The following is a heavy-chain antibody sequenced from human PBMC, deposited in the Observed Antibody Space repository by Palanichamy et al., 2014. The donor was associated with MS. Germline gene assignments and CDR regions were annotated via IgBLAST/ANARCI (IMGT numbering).Heavy chain of an antibody. D-gene: IGHD2-21*02. CDR3: AGEVVVTATPDY. V-gene: IGHV3-33*01. CDR2: IWYDGSNK. CDR1: GFTFSSYG. J-gene: IGHJ4*02. Sequence: QVQLVESGGGVVQPGRSLRLSCAASGFTFSSYGMHWVRQAPGKGLEWVAVIWYDGSNKYYADSVKGRFTISRDNSKNALYLQMNSLRAEDTAVYYCAGEVVVTATPDYWGQGTLVTVSS.